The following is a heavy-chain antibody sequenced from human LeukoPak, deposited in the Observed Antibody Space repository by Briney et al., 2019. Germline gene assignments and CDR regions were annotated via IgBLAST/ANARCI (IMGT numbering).Heavy chain of an antibody. D-gene: IGHD6-6*01. CDR2: IYHSGST. Sequence: MSSETLSLTCAVSGGSISSSNWWSWVRQPPGKGLEWIGEIYHSGSTNYNPSLKSRVTISVDTSKNQFSLKLSSVTAADTAVYYCARARRRSNWFDPWGQGTLVTVSS. CDR3: ARARRRSNWFDP. CDR1: GGSISSSNW. J-gene: IGHJ5*02. V-gene: IGHV4-4*02.